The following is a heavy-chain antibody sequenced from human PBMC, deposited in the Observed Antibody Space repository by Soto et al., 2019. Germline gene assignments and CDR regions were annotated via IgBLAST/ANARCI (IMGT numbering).Heavy chain of an antibody. Sequence: SVKVCCKASGGTFRNYASSWARQAPGQGLEWLGGIIPIFGTASYAQKFQGRVTISADESTSTAYMELNSLRAEDTAVYYCARDANKAGTPYYFDYWGQGTLVTVSS. D-gene: IGHD1-1*01. J-gene: IGHJ4*02. V-gene: IGHV1-69*13. CDR2: IIPIFGTA. CDR1: GGTFRNYA. CDR3: ARDANKAGTPYYFDY.